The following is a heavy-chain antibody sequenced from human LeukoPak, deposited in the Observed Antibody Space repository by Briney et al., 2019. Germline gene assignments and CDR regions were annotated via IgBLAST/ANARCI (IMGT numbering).Heavy chain of an antibody. V-gene: IGHV4-34*01. Sequence: SETLSLTCAVYGGSFSVYYWSWICQPPGKGLGWIGEINHSGSTNYNPSLKSRVTISVDTSKNQFSLKLSSVTAADTAVYYCATAVEMATTTYFDYWGQGTLVTVSS. D-gene: IGHD5-24*01. J-gene: IGHJ4*02. CDR2: INHSGST. CDR1: GGSFSVYY. CDR3: ATAVEMATTTYFDY.